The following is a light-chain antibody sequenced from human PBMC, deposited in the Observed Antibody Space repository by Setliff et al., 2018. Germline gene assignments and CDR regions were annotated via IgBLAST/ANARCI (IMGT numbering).Light chain of an antibody. Sequence: QSALAQPASVSGPPGQSITISCTGSTSDIGAYNYVAWYQQHPGKAPKLMIYDVSVRPSGVSSRFSGSKSGNTASLTISGLQAEDEADYYCSSYSSRTTLDVFGTGTKATVL. CDR3: SSYSSRTTLDV. CDR2: DVS. V-gene: IGLV2-14*03. J-gene: IGLJ1*01. CDR1: TSDIGAYNY.